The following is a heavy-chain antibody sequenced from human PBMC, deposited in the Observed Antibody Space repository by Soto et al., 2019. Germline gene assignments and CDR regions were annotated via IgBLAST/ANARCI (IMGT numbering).Heavy chain of an antibody. CDR3: ARFVKGYGGNSFGGKRDWFDP. CDR1: GGSFSGYY. J-gene: IGHJ5*02. CDR2: INHSGST. Sequence: SETLSLTGAVYGGSFSGYYCSWIRQPPWKGLEWIGEINHSGSTNYNPSLKSRVTISVDTSKNQFSLKLSSVTAADTAVYYCARFVKGYGGNSFGGKRDWFDPWGQGTLVTVCS. V-gene: IGHV4-34*01. D-gene: IGHD2-21*02.